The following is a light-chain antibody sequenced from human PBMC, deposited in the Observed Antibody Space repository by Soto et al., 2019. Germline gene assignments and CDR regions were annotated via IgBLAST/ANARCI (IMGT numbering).Light chain of an antibody. V-gene: IGLV3-21*02. CDR1: NIASKS. CDR3: QVWDSSSNHVV. CDR2: DES. Sequence: SYELTQPPSVSVAPGQTARITCGGNNIASKSVHWYQQKPGQAPVLVVYDESDRPSGIPERFSGSNSGNTATLTISRVEAGDEADFYCQVWDSSSNHVVFGGGTKVTVL. J-gene: IGLJ2*01.